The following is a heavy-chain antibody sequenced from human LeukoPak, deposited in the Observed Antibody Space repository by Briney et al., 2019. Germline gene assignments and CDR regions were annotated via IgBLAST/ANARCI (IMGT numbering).Heavy chain of an antibody. Sequence: SETLSLTCAVYGGSFSGYYWSWIRQPPGKGLEWIGEINHSGSTNYNPSLKSRVTISVDTSKNQFSLKLSSVTAADTAVYYCARGNGDYGFEHYYYMDVWGKGTTVTISS. V-gene: IGHV4-34*01. CDR2: INHSGST. J-gene: IGHJ6*03. D-gene: IGHD4-17*01. CDR1: GGSFSGYY. CDR3: ARGNGDYGFEHYYYMDV.